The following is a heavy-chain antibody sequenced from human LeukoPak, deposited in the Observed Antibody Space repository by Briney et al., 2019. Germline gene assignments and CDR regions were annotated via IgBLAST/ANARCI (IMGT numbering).Heavy chain of an antibody. V-gene: IGHV3-11*05. CDR2: ISASGSYT. Sequence: GGSLRLSCAASGFSFSDEYMSWIRQAPGQGPEWISYISASGSYTNYADSVKGRFTISRDNSKNTLYLQMNSLRADDTAVYYCAKGSMNWGNYFFDYWGQGTLVTVSS. J-gene: IGHJ4*02. D-gene: IGHD7-27*01. CDR3: AKGSMNWGNYFFDY. CDR1: GFSFSDEY.